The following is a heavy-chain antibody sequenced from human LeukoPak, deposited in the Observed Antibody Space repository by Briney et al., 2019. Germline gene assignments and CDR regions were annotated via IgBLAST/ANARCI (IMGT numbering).Heavy chain of an antibody. CDR3: ARQGSGYTRFHFDY. V-gene: IGHV1-69*04. CDR1: GGTFSSYA. CDR2: IIPILGIA. Sequence: GASVKVSCKASGGTFSSYAISWVRQAPGQGLEWMGRIIPILGIANYAQKFQGRVTITADKSTSTAYMELSSLRSEDTAVYYCARQGSGYTRFHFDYWGQGTLVTVSS. D-gene: IGHD3-22*01. J-gene: IGHJ4*02.